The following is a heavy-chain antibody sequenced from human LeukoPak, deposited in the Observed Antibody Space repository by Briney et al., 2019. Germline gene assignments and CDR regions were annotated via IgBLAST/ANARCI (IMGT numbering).Heavy chain of an antibody. CDR2: ISSSSPTI. CDR3: ARDARCGQQLASPDV. Sequence: GGSLRLSCAASGFTFSSYSMSWVRQAPGKGLEWVSYISSSSPTIDYADSVKGRFTISRDNAKNSLYLQMNSLRDEDTAVYYCARDARCGQQLASPDVWGQGTTVTVSS. J-gene: IGHJ6*02. D-gene: IGHD6-13*01. CDR1: GFTFSSYS. V-gene: IGHV3-48*02.